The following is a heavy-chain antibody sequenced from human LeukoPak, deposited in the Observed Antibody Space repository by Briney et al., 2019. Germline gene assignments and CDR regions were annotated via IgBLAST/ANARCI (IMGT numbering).Heavy chain of an antibody. CDR3: ARGFIVASTY. CDR1: GFTFSNYA. CDR2: ISGSGGSA. D-gene: IGHD5-12*01. J-gene: IGHJ4*02. V-gene: IGHV3-23*01. Sequence: GGSLRLSCEASGFTFSNYAMSWVRQAPGKGLEWVSTISGSGGSAFYADSVKGRFTISRDNAKNSLYLQMNSLRAEDTAVYYCARGFIVASTYWGQGTLVTVSS.